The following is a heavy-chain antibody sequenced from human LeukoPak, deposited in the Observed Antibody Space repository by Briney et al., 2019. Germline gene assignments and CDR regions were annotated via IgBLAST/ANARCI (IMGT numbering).Heavy chain of an antibody. CDR3: ARHRCSSTSCYDYFDY. J-gene: IGHJ4*02. CDR1: GGSISSSTYY. V-gene: IGHV4-39*01. CDR2: IYYSGST. Sequence: SETLSLTCTVSGGSISSSTYYWGWIRQPPGKGLEWIGSIYYSGSTYYNPSLKSRLTISVDTSKNQFSLKLSSVTAGDTAIYYCARHRCSSTSCYDYFDYWGQGTLVTVSS. D-gene: IGHD2-2*01.